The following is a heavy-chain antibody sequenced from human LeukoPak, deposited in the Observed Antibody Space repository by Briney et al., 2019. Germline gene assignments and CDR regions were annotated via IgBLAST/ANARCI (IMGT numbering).Heavy chain of an antibody. V-gene: IGHV3-23*01. CDR3: AKGISADGYNFERGADY. CDR2: VGGDGRVT. J-gene: IGHJ4*02. Sequence: GGSLRLSCAASGFTFATYVMTWVRQAPGKGLEWVSSVGGDGRVTYYADSVKGRFTISRDNSENTIFLQMNSLRVEDTAVYYCAKGISADGYNFERGADYWGQGAQVIVSS. D-gene: IGHD5-24*01. CDR1: GFTFATYV.